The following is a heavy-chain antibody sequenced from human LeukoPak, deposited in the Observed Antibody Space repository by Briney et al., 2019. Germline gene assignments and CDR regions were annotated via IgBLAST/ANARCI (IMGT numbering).Heavy chain of an antibody. D-gene: IGHD6-25*01. Sequence: PGGSLRLSCAASGFTFSSYSMNWVRQAPGKGLEWVANIKQDGSEKYYVDSVKGRFTISRDNAKNSLYLQMNSLRAEDTAVYYCARRNPVAAPLNWFDPWGQGTLVTVSS. CDR2: IKQDGSEK. CDR1: GFTFSSYS. J-gene: IGHJ5*02. V-gene: IGHV3-7*01. CDR3: ARRNPVAAPLNWFDP.